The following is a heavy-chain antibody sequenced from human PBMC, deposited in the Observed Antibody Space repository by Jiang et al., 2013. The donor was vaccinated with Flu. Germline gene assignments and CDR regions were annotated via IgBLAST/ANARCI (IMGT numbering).Heavy chain of an antibody. CDR1: VGPFSGYY. CDR2: INHSGST. CDR3: ARGRWFGVLYYYGMDV. Sequence: ETLSLTCAVYVGPFSGYYWSWIRQPPGKGLEWIGEINHSGSTNYNPSLKSRVTISVDTSKNQFSLKLSSVTAADTAVYYCARGRWFGVLYYYGMDVWGQGTTVTVSS. V-gene: IGHV4-34*01. J-gene: IGHJ6*02. D-gene: IGHD3-10*01.